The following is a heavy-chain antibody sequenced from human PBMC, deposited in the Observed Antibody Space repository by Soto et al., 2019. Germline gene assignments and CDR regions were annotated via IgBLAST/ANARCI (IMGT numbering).Heavy chain of an antibody. CDR2: IYYSGST. Sequence: SETLSLTCTVSGGSISSGDYYWSWIRQPPGKGLEWIGYIYYSGSTYYNPSLKSRVTISVDTSKNQFSLKLSYVTAADTAVYYCARISGYSYGYQVYYGMDVWGQGTTVTVSS. CDR3: ARISGYSYGYQVYYGMDV. J-gene: IGHJ6*02. V-gene: IGHV4-30-4*01. D-gene: IGHD5-18*01. CDR1: GGSISSGDYY.